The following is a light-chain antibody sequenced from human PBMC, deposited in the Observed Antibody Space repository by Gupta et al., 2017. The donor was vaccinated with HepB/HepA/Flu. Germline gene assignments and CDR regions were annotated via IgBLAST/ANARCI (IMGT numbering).Light chain of an antibody. CDR1: QSVSRY. J-gene: IGKJ4*01. CDR3: QQRINRQRT. V-gene: IGKV3D-11*02. Sequence: EIVLPQSPVTLSLSPGERATLSCRASQSVSRYLAWYQQKPGQPPSLLVFDASNRATGVPARFSGSGSGTDFTLTISRLEPEDFAVYYWQQRINRQRTFGGGTRVEIK. CDR2: DAS.